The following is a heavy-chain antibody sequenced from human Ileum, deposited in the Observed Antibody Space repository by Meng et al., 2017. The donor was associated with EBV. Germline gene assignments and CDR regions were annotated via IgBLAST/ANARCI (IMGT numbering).Heavy chain of an antibody. D-gene: IGHD3-22*01. CDR1: GDSLRSTHW. Sequence: QESGTVLGKPPHTRSPTCAVSGDSLRSTHWRAWIRQPPGKGLEWIGYIYYSGSTSYNPSRKSRVTMSVDTSKNQFSLNLNSVTAVDTAVYYCARNVPGTSAYYDWGQGTLVTVSS. V-gene: IGHV4-28*01. CDR3: ARNVPGTSAYYD. CDR2: IYYSGST. J-gene: IGHJ4*02.